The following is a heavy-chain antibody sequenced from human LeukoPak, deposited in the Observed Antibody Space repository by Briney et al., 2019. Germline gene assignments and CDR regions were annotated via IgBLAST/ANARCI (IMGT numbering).Heavy chain of an antibody. J-gene: IGHJ4*02. D-gene: IGHD5-12*01. CDR3: ARGRSTGYPYYFEY. CDR1: AFTFSYYW. V-gene: IGHV3-7*03. Sequence: GGSLRLSCAASAFTFSYYWMNWVRQAPGKGLEWVASIKQDGSEKYYVDSVKGRFTISRDNAKNSLYLQMNTLRAEDTAVYYCARGRSTGYPYYFEYWGQGTLVTVSS. CDR2: IKQDGSEK.